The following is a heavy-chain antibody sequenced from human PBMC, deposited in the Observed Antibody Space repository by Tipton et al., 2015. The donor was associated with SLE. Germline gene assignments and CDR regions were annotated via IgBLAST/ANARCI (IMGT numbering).Heavy chain of an antibody. V-gene: IGHV3-48*01. CDR2: ISSSSSTI. CDR3: ASLVVVPAATGDY. J-gene: IGHJ4*02. D-gene: IGHD2-2*01. Sequence: SLRLSCAASGFTFSSYWMHWVRQAPGKGLEWVSYISSSSSTIYYADSVKGRFTISRDNAKNSLYLQMNSLRAEDTAVYYCASLVVVPAATGDYWGQGTLVTVSS. CDR1: GFTFSSYW.